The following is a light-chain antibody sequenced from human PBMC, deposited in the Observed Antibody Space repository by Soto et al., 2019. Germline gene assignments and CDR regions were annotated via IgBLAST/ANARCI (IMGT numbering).Light chain of an antibody. CDR3: SSYTSSSTLV. J-gene: IGLJ1*01. Sequence: SALTQPASLSGSPGQSITLSCPGTSRDVGGYNYVSWYQQHPGKAPKLMIYDVSNRPSGVSNRFSGSKSGNTASLTISGLQAEDEADYYCSSYTSSSTLVFGTGTKVTVL. CDR1: SRDVGGYNY. V-gene: IGLV2-14*01. CDR2: DVS.